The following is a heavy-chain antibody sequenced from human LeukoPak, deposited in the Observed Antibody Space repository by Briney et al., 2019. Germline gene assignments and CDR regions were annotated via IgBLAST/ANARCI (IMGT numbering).Heavy chain of an antibody. CDR3: ARDSSSSWYFDY. CDR1: GFTVSSNY. V-gene: IGHV3-53*01. D-gene: IGHD6-13*01. J-gene: IGHJ4*02. Sequence: GGSLRLSCAASGFTVSSNYMSWVRQAPRKGLEWVSVIYSGGTTYYADSVKGRFTISRDNSKNTLYLQMNSLRAEDTAVYYCARDSSSSWYFDYWGQGTLVTVSS. CDR2: IYSGGTT.